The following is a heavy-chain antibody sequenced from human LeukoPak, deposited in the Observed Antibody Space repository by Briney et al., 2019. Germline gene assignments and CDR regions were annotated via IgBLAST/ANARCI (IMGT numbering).Heavy chain of an antibody. CDR1: GYTFTSYG. CDR2: ISTQNGYT. D-gene: IGHD4-23*01. Sequence: GASVKVSCKASGYTFTSYGISWVRQAPGQGLEWMGWISTQNGYTKYAKKFQGRVTMSTDTFTSTVYMELRRLRSDDTAMYYCARDMRPTVVTVFDHWGQGTLVTVSS. V-gene: IGHV1-18*01. J-gene: IGHJ4*02. CDR3: ARDMRPTVVTVFDH.